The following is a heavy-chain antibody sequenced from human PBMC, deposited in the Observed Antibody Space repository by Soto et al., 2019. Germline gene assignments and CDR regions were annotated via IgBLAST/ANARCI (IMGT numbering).Heavy chain of an antibody. CDR1: GFTFSSYA. D-gene: IGHD3-10*01. CDR3: AKWFPIKRNGSGSYPISPFDY. V-gene: IGHV3-23*01. J-gene: IGHJ4*02. CDR2: ISGSGGST. Sequence: GGSLRLSCAASGFTFSSYAMSWVRQAPGKGLEWVSAISGSGGSTYYADSVKGRFTISRDNYKNTLNLQINRQRAEDTDVYYYAKWFPIKRNGSGSYPISPFDYWGQGTLVTVSS.